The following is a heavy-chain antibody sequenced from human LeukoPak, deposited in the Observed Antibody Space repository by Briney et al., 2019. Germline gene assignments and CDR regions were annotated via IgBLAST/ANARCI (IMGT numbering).Heavy chain of an antibody. V-gene: IGHV1-2*06. CDR3: AREGDNSGYQPFDY. CDR1: GYTFTGYY. J-gene: IGHJ4*02. Sequence: ASVKVSCKASGYTFTGYYIHWVRQTPGQGLEWMERISPSSGGTNYAQKFQGRVTMTRDTSISTAYMELRRLGSDDTAVYYCAREGDNSGYQPFDYWGQGTLITVSS. D-gene: IGHD3-22*01. CDR2: ISPSSGGT.